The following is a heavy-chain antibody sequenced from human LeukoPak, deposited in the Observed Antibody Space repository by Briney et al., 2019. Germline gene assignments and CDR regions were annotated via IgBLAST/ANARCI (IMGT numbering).Heavy chain of an antibody. V-gene: IGHV3-33*01. CDR3: ARDLTPGYCRGGSCSGYDYVWGSYRYNPLGY. CDR1: GFTFSSYG. Sequence: GRSLRLSCAASGFTFSSYGMHWVRQAPGKGLEWVAVIWYDGSNKYYADSVKGRFTISRDNSKNTLYLQMNSLRAEDTAVYYCARDLTPGYCRGGSCSGYDYVWGSYRYNPLGYWGQGTLVTVSS. D-gene: IGHD3-16*02. J-gene: IGHJ4*02. CDR2: IWYDGSNK.